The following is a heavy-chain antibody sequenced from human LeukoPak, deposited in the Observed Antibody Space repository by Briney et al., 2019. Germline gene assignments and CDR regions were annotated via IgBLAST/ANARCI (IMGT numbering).Heavy chain of an antibody. CDR2: ISGSGGST. CDR1: GFTFSSYA. J-gene: IGHJ4*02. V-gene: IGHV3-23*01. Sequence: PGGSLRLSCAASGFTFSSYAMSWVRQAPGKGLEWVSAISGSGGSTYYADSVKGRFTISRDNPKNTLYLQMNSLRAEDTAVYYCAKTDRWLVIANFDYWGQGTLVTVSS. D-gene: IGHD2-21*01. CDR3: AKTDRWLVIANFDY.